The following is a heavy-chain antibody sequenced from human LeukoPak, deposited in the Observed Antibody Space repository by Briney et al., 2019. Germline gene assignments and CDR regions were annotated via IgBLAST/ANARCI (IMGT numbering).Heavy chain of an antibody. J-gene: IGHJ4*02. Sequence: PGGSLRLSCAASGFSLSRYWMSWVRQAPGKGLEWVSSISSGSDYIYIADSVRGRFSVSRDNAKNSLYLQMNSLRAEDTAVYYCARDRPEGRAVAAAFDNWGQGTLVTVSS. CDR3: ARDRPEGRAVAAAFDN. CDR2: ISSGSDYI. V-gene: IGHV3-21*01. CDR1: GFSLSRYW. D-gene: IGHD6-19*01.